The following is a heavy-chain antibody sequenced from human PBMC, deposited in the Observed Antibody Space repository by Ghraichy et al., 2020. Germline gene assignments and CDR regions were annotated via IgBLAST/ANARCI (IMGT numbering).Heavy chain of an antibody. V-gene: IGHV4-34*01. CDR2: INHSGST. CDR1: GGSFSGYY. CDR3: ARGGWFGEGKNERYYYYGMDV. Sequence: SETLSLTCAVYGGSFSGYYWSWIRQPPGKGLEWIGEINHSGSTNYNPSLKSRVTISVDTSKNQFSLKLSSVTAADTAVYYCARGGWFGEGKNERYYYYGMDVWGQGTTVTVSS. D-gene: IGHD3-10*01. J-gene: IGHJ6*02.